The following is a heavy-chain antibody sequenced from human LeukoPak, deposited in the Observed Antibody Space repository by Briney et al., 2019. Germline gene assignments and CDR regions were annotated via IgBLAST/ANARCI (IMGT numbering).Heavy chain of an antibody. Sequence: RSKTLSLTFAVSGVSVRGYYWSCIRQPPGKGLEWVGEINHSGSTNYKPSLKSRVTISVDTSKNQFSLKLNSVTAAGTAVYYCARGRRVATIRDGRPYYYYMDVWGKGTTVTVSS. CDR3: ARGRRVATIRDGRPYYYYMDV. CDR2: INHSGST. V-gene: IGHV4-34*01. CDR1: GVSVRGYY. J-gene: IGHJ6*03. D-gene: IGHD5-12*01.